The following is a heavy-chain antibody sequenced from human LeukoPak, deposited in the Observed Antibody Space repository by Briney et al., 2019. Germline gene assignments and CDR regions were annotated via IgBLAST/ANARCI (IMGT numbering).Heavy chain of an antibody. Sequence: SETLSLICAVYGGSFSGYYWSWIRQPPGKGLEWIGEINHSGSTNYNPSLKSRVTISVDTSKNQFSLKLSSVTAADTAVYYCATSSGYLDYWGQGTLVTVSS. CDR2: INHSGST. V-gene: IGHV4-34*01. J-gene: IGHJ4*02. CDR1: GGSFSGYY. D-gene: IGHD3-22*01. CDR3: ATSSGYLDY.